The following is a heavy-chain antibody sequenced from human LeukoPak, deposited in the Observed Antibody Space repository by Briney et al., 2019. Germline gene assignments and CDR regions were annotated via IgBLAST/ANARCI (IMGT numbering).Heavy chain of an antibody. Sequence: SETLSPTFTLSGGSITTRGYFWGWFRQPPGKGLEWIGNIFHTGITSLNPSLKSRVTISVDTSKNQFSLRLASVTAADTAVFYCARQDSPDLQIVDYWSQGTLVTVSS. V-gene: IGHV4-39*01. CDR3: ARQDSPDLQIVDY. CDR2: IFHTGIT. J-gene: IGHJ4*02. CDR1: GGSITTRGYF.